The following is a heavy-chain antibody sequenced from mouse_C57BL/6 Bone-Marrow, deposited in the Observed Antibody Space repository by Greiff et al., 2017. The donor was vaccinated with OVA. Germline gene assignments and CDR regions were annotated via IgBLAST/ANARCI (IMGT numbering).Heavy chain of an antibody. D-gene: IGHD2-4*01. Sequence: EVHLVESGGGLVKPGGSLKLSCAASGFTFRSYAMSWVRQTPEKRLEWVATISDGGSYPYYPDNVKGRFNITRDKAKNNLYLQMSHLKSEDTAMYYCARVGYYDYDVDYWGQGTTLTVSS. J-gene: IGHJ2*01. CDR2: ISDGGSYP. V-gene: IGHV5-4*01. CDR1: GFTFRSYA. CDR3: ARVGYYDYDVDY.